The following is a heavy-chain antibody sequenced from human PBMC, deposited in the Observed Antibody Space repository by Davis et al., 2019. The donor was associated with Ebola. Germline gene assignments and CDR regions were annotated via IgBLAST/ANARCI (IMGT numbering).Heavy chain of an antibody. Sequence: MPSETLSLTCTVSGGSISSSSYYWGWIRQPPGKGLEWIGSIYYSGSTYYNPSLKSRVTISVDTSKNQFSLKLSSVTAADTAVYYCARDATMVRGVQFDYWGQGTLVTVSS. D-gene: IGHD3-10*01. CDR3: ARDATMVRGVQFDY. CDR2: IYYSGST. V-gene: IGHV4-39*02. CDR1: GGSISSSSYY. J-gene: IGHJ4*02.